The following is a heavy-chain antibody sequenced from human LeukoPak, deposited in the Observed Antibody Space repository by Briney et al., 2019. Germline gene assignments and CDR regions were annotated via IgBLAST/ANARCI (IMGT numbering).Heavy chain of an antibody. CDR2: ISGSGGST. CDR3: AAGGGNTFDP. CDR1: GFTFSSYA. Sequence: GGSLRLSCAASGFTFSSYAMSWVRQAPGKGLEWVSAISGSGGSTYYADSVKGRFTISRDNSKNTLYLQMNSLRGDDTAVYYCAAGGGNTFDPWGQGTLVTVSS. J-gene: IGHJ5*02. D-gene: IGHD1/OR15-1a*01. V-gene: IGHV3-23*01.